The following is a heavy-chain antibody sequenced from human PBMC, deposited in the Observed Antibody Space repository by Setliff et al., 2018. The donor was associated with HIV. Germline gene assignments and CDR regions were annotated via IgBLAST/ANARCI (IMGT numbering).Heavy chain of an antibody. J-gene: IGHJ4*02. CDR1: GFTVSSNY. CDR2: IYSGGDT. Sequence: GGSLRLSCAASGFTVSSNYMSWVRQAPGKGLEWVSLIYSGGDTYYADSVKGRFTISRDNSKNMLYLQMNNLGADDTAVYYCAREPCSGGSCYSGYFDYWGQGTLVTVSS. V-gene: IGHV3-66*02. CDR3: AREPCSGGSCYSGYFDY. D-gene: IGHD2-15*01.